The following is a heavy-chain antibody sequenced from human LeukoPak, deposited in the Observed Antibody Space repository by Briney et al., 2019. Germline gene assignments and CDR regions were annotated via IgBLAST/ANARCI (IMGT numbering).Heavy chain of an antibody. CDR1: GGTFSSYA. V-gene: IGHV1-2*02. Sequence: ASVKVSCKASGGTFSSYAISWVRQAPGQGLEWMGWINPNSGGTNYAQKFQGRVTMTRDTSISTAYMELSRLRSDDTAVYYCASSPCGGDCYLRYWGQGTLVTVSS. CDR2: INPNSGGT. J-gene: IGHJ4*02. D-gene: IGHD2-21*02. CDR3: ASSPCGGDCYLRY.